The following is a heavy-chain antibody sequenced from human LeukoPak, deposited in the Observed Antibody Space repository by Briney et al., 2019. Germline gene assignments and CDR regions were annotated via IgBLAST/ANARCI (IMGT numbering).Heavy chain of an antibody. Sequence: GGSLRVSCAASGFTFSSYGMHWVRQAPGKGLERVAVISYDGSNKYYADSVKGRFTISRDNSKNTLYLQMNSLRAEDTAVYYCAKDAGMGGAFDYRGQGTLVTVSS. CDR1: GFTFSSYG. D-gene: IGHD1-26*01. CDR2: ISYDGSNK. J-gene: IGHJ4*02. V-gene: IGHV3-30*18. CDR3: AKDAGMGGAFDY.